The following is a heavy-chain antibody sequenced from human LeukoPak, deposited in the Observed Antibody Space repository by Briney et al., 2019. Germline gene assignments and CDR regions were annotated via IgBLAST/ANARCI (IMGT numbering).Heavy chain of an antibody. CDR1: GGFISNSIYY. CDR3: ARRCGGDCYSKMGLDL. CDR2: IHYSGKT. J-gene: IGHJ5*02. D-gene: IGHD2-21*02. Sequence: SETLSLTCNVSGGFISNSIYYWAWIRQPPGGGLEWIGSIHYSGKTYYYPSLKSRVTMSVDTSKNQFSLKLSSVTAADTAVYYCARRCGGDCYSKMGLDLWGQGTAVTFSA. V-gene: IGHV4-39*01.